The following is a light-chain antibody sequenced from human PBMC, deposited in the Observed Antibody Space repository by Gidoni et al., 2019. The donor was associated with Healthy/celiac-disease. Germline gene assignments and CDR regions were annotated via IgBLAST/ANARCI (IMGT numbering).Light chain of an antibody. J-gene: IGKJ1*01. Sequence: LVMPPSPDSLAVSLGERATINCKSSQSVLYSSNNKNYLAWYQQKPGQPPKLLIYGASTREPGVPDRFSGSGSGTEFTLTISSLQAEDVAVYYCQQYYSNPWTFGQGTKVEIK. CDR1: QSVLYSSNNKNY. V-gene: IGKV4-1*01. CDR3: QQYYSNPWT. CDR2: GAS.